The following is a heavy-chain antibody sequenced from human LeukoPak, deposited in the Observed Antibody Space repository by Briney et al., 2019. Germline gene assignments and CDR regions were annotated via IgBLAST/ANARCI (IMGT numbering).Heavy chain of an antibody. CDR1: GGSISSGGYY. CDR3: ARTSGVTVTTFDY. J-gene: IGHJ4*02. V-gene: IGHV4-31*03. Sequence: PSQTLSLTCTVSGGSISSGGYYWSWIRQHPGKGLEWIGYIYYSGSTYYNPSLKSRLTISLDTSKNQLSLKLSSVTAADTAVYYCARTSGVTVTTFDYWGQGTLVTVSS. CDR2: IYYSGST. D-gene: IGHD4-17*01.